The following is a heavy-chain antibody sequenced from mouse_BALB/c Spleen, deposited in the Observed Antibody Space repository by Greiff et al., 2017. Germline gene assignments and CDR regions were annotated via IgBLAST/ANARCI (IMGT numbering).Heavy chain of an antibody. CDR2: INPSSGYT. CDR3: ARGGGFDWFAY. J-gene: IGHJ3*01. V-gene: IGHV1-4*01. CDR1: GYTFTSYT. Sequence: VQLQQSGAELARPGASVKMSCKASGYTFTSYTMHWVKQRPGQGLEWIGYINPSSGYTNYNQKFKDKATLTADKSSSTAYMQLSSLTSEDSAVYYCARGGGFDWFAYWGQGTLVTVSA.